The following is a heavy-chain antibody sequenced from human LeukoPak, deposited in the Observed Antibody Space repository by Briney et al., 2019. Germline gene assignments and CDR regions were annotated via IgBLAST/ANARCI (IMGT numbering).Heavy chain of an antibody. CDR1: GFTFSSYS. Sequence: GSLRLSCAASGFTFSSYSMNWVRQAPGKGLEWVSSISSSSSYIYYADSVKGRFTISRDNAKNSLYLQMNSLRAEDTAVYYCARDEMATTPGYFDYWGQGTLVTVSS. V-gene: IGHV3-21*01. D-gene: IGHD5-24*01. CDR3: ARDEMATTPGYFDY. J-gene: IGHJ4*02. CDR2: ISSSSSYI.